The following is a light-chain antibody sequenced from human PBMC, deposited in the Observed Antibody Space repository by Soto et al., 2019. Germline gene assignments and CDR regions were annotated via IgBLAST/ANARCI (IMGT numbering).Light chain of an antibody. J-gene: IGKJ3*01. CDR1: QSVSSN. Sequence: EIVMTQSPATLSVSPGERATLSCRASQSVSSNLAWYQQKLGQAPRLLIYGASTRATGIPARFSGSGSGTEFTLTISSLQSEDFAVYYCQQRTNWLTFGPGTKVDIK. CDR3: QQRTNWLT. CDR2: GAS. V-gene: IGKV3-15*01.